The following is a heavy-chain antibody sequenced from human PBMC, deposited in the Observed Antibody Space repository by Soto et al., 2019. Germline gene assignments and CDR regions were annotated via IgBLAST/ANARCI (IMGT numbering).Heavy chain of an antibody. Sequence: GGSLRLSCAASGFTYTSYDMNWVRQAPGKGLEWVSSISGSSNYIYYADSVKGRFTISRDNAKNSLYLQMNSLRAEDTAVYYCARDVSTDYNYYYGMDVWGQGTTVTVSS. CDR3: ARDVSTDYNYYYGMDV. V-gene: IGHV3-21*01. CDR1: GFTYTSYD. CDR2: ISGSSNYI. J-gene: IGHJ6*02.